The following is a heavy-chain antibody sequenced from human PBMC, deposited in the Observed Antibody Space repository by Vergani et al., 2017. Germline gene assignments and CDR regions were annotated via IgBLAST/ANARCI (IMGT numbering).Heavy chain of an antibody. CDR3: AKDDLSYSSGYFDY. CDR2: IRHDGSNK. V-gene: IGHV3-30*02. Sequence: QVHLVESGGGVVQPGGSLRLSCAASGYTFSSYGMLWVRQAPGKGLEWVAFIRHDGSNKYYADSVKGRFTISRDNSKNTLYLQMNSLRAEDTAVYYCAKDDLSYSSGYFDYWGQGTLVTVSS. CDR1: GYTFSSYG. J-gene: IGHJ4*02. D-gene: IGHD3-22*01.